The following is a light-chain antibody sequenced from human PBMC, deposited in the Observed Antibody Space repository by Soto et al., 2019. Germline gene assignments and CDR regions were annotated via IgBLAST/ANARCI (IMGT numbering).Light chain of an antibody. CDR1: SSDVGDHNF. Sequence: QSALTQPASVSGSPGQSITISCTGTSSDVGDHNFVSWYQQHPGKAPKLMFYDVSNRPSGVSDRFSGSKSGNTASLTISGLQAEDEADYYCSSYTRITTFYVFGSGTKVTVL. V-gene: IGLV2-14*03. CDR3: SSYTRITTFYV. J-gene: IGLJ1*01. CDR2: DVS.